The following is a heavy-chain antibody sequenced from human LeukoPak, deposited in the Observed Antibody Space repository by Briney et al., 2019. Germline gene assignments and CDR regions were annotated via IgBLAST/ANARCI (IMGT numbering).Heavy chain of an antibody. CDR1: GGSISSYY. J-gene: IGHJ4*02. V-gene: IGHV4-59*01. CDR2: IYYSGST. CDR3: ARLFYYDILTGVPPTPYFDY. Sequence: PSETLSLTCTVSGGSISSYYWSWIRQPPGKGLEWIGYIYYSGSTNYNPSLKSRVTILVDTSKNQFSLKLSSVTAVDTAVYYCARLFYYDILTGVPPTPYFDYWGQGTLVTVSS. D-gene: IGHD3-9*01.